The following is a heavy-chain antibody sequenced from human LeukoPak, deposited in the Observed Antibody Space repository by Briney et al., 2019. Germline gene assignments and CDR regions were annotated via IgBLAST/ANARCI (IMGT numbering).Heavy chain of an antibody. CDR1: GFTFSSYA. CDR2: ISGSGGST. CDR3: ATHAPGRDWYFDL. Sequence: GWSLRLSCAASGFTFSSYAMSGVRQAPAKGLEWVSAISGSGGSTYYADSVKGRFTISRDNSKNTLYLQMNSLRAENTAVYYCATHAPGRDWYFDLWGRGTLVTVPS. V-gene: IGHV3-23*01. J-gene: IGHJ2*01.